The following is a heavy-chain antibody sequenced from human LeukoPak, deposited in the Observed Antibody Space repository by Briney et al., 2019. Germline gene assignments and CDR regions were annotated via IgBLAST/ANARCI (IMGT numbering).Heavy chain of an antibody. CDR2: LSGSGSTT. CDR1: GFTFSSYA. V-gene: IGHV3-23*01. J-gene: IGHJ4*02. Sequence: PGGSLRLSCAASGFTFSSYAMSWVRQAPGKGLEWVSALSGSGSTTYYADSVKGRFTISRDNSRNTLYLQMNSLRAEDTAVYYCAKETPYYDILTGYLNWGQGTLVTVSS. CDR3: AKETPYYDILTGYLN. D-gene: IGHD3-9*01.